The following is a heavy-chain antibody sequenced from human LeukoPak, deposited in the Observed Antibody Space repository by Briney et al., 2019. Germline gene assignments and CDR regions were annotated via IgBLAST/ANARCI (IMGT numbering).Heavy chain of an antibody. CDR3: ARGGYSYGYHYYYGMDV. CDR2: MNPNSGNT. CDR1: GYTFTSYD. V-gene: IGHV1-8*01. J-gene: IGHJ6*02. D-gene: IGHD5-18*01. Sequence: ASVKVSCKASGYTFTSYDINWVRQATGQGLEWMGWMNPNSGNTGYAQKFQGRVTMTRNTSISTAYMEVSSLRSEDTAVYYCARGGYSYGYHYYYGMDVWGQGTTVTVSS.